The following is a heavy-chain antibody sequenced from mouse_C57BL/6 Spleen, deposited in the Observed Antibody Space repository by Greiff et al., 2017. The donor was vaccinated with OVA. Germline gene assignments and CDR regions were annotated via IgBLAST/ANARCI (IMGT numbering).Heavy chain of an antibody. V-gene: IGHV5-9-1*02. J-gene: IGHJ4*01. CDR2: ISSGGDYI. Sequence: DVKLVESGEGLVKPGGSLKLSCAASGFTFSSYAMSWVRQTPEKRLEWVAYISSGGDYIYYADTVKGRFTISRDNARNTLYLQMSSLKSEDTAMYYCTRGGYYGSSYPYYAMDYWGQGTSVTVSS. D-gene: IGHD1-1*01. CDR1: GFTFSSYA. CDR3: TRGGYYGSSYPYYAMDY.